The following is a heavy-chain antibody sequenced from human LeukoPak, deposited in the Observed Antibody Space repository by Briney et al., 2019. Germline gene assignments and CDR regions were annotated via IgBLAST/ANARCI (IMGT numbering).Heavy chain of an antibody. V-gene: IGHV1-46*01. CDR1: GYTFTSYH. Sequence: ASVKVSCKASGYTFTSYHMHWVRQAPGQGLEWMGIINPSGGSTSYAQKFQGRVTMTRDMSTSTVYMELSSLRSEDTAVYYCARETHPYCSGGSCYPNWFDPWGQGTLVTVSS. D-gene: IGHD2-15*01. CDR3: ARETHPYCSGGSCYPNWFDP. J-gene: IGHJ5*02. CDR2: INPSGGST.